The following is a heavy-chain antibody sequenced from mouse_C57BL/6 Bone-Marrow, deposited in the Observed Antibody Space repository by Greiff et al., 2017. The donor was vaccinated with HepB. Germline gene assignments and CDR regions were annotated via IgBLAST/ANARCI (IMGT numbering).Heavy chain of an antibody. Sequence: QVTLKESGPGLLQSSQTLSLTCSFSGFSLSTSGMGVSRIRHPSGKGCEWLAHIYWDDDKRYNPFLKSRLTISKDTSRNQVFLRITRVDTADAATYYCARRSDGYAVFDYWGQGTTLTVSS. CDR1: GFSLSTSGMG. J-gene: IGHJ2*01. CDR3: ARRSDGYAVFDY. CDR2: IYWDDDK. D-gene: IGHD2-3*01. V-gene: IGHV8-12*01.